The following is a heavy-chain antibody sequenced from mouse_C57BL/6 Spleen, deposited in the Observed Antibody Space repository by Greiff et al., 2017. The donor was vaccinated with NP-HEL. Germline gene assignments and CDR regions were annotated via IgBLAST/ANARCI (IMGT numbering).Heavy chain of an antibody. CDR2: IDPSDSYT. Sequence: VQLQQSGAELVKPGASVKLSCKASGYTFTSYWMQWVKQRPGQGLEWIGEIDPSDSYTNYNQKFKGKATLTVDTSSSTAYLQLSSLTSEDSAVYYCASGGYGNRLYYFDYWGQGTTLTVSS. J-gene: IGHJ2*01. CDR1: GYTFTSYW. D-gene: IGHD2-10*02. CDR3: ASGGYGNRLYYFDY. V-gene: IGHV1-50*01.